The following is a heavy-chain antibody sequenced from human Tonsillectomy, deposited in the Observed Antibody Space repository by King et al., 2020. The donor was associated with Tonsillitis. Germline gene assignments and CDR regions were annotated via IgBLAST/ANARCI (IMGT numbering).Heavy chain of an antibody. J-gene: IGHJ4*02. CDR2: IRSKAYGGTT. CDR3: TIRSYGAYFDY. Sequence: VQLVESGGGLVKPGRSLRLSCTASGFTFGDYAMSWFRQAPGKGLEWVGFIRSKAYGGTTEYAASVKGRFTISRDDSKSIAYLQMNSLKTEDTAVYYCTIRSYGAYFDYWGQGTLITVSS. D-gene: IGHD4-17*01. CDR1: GFTFGDYA. V-gene: IGHV3-49*05.